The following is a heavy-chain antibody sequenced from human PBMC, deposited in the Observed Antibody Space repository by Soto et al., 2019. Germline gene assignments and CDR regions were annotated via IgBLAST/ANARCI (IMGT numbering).Heavy chain of an antibody. D-gene: IGHD2-15*01. CDR2: ISAYNGNT. V-gene: IGHV1-18*01. CDR1: GYTFTSYG. J-gene: IGHJ4*02. Sequence: QVQLVQSGAEVKKPGASVKVSCKASGYTFTSYGISWVRQAPGQGLEWMGWISAYNGNTNYAQKLQGRVTMTTDTSTSTPYMELRSLRSDDTAVYYCVVAAQPSYFDYWGQGTLVTVSS. CDR3: VVAAQPSYFDY.